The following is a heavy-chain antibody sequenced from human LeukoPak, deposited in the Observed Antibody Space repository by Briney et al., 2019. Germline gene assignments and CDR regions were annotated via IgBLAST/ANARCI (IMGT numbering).Heavy chain of an antibody. Sequence: SVKVSCKASGGTFSSYAISWVRQAPGQGLEWMGRIIPILGIANYAQKFQGRVTITADKSTSTAYMELSSLRSEDTAVYYCARITMVRGVMFYYYGMDVWGQGTTVTVSS. D-gene: IGHD3-10*01. V-gene: IGHV1-69*04. CDR3: ARITMVRGVMFYYYGMDV. CDR2: IIPILGIA. J-gene: IGHJ6*02. CDR1: GGTFSSYA.